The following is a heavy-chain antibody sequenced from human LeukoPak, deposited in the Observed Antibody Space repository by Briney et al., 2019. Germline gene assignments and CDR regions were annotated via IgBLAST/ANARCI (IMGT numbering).Heavy chain of an antibody. V-gene: IGHV3-23*01. CDR1: GFSFGNYA. CDR3: VKDPRDTYGTNWFVS. J-gene: IGHJ5*01. Sequence: GGSLRLSCVASGFSFGNYAMSWVRQAPGKGLQWVSQISGTGGATWYAGFARDRFTISRDNSKKTLYLQMSGLRVEDTAMYYCVKDPRDTYGTNWFVSWGQGILLIVSS. CDR2: ISGTGGAT. D-gene: IGHD2-21*01.